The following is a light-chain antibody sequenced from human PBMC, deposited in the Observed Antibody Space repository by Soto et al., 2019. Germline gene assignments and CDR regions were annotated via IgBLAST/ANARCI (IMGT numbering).Light chain of an antibody. CDR1: QSVSSTY. CDR3: QQFSSYPLT. CDR2: GAS. J-gene: IGKJ4*01. V-gene: IGKV3-20*01. Sequence: EGVLTQSQGTLSLSPGETAPLSCRASQSVSSTYLAWYQQKPGQAPGLLLYGASNRATGIPDRFSGGGSGTDFTLTISRLEPEDFAVYYCQQFSSYPLTFGGGTKVDIK.